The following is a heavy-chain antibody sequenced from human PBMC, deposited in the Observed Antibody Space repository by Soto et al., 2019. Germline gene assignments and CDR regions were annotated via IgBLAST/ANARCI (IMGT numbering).Heavy chain of an antibody. CDR3: PRNAGGATILYYFDY. V-gene: IGHV1-69*01. CDR2: IIPIFGTA. J-gene: IGHJ4*02. Sequence: QVQLVQSGAEVKKPGSSVKVSCKASGDTFSNHAINWVRQAPGQGLEWVGGIIPIFGTANYAQKFQGRVTITADESTSTAYMELSSLRSEDTAVYFCPRNAGGATILYYFDYWGRGTLVTVSS. D-gene: IGHD5-12*01. CDR1: GDTFSNHA.